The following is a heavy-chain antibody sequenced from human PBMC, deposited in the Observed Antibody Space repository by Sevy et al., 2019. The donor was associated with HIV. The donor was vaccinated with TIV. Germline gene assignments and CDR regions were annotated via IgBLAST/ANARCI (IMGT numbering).Heavy chain of an antibody. Sequence: GGSLRLSCAASGFTVSSNYMSWVRQAPGKGLEWVSVIYSGGSTYYADSVKGRFTISRDNSKNTLYLQMNSLRAEDMAVYYCARGRYGDYVYSYWGQGTLVTVSS. CDR2: IYSGGST. CDR3: ARGRYGDYVYSY. V-gene: IGHV3-53*01. D-gene: IGHD4-17*01. J-gene: IGHJ4*02. CDR1: GFTVSSNY.